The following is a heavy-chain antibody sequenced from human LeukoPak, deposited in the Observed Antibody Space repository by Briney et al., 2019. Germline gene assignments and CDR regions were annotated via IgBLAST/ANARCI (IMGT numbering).Heavy chain of an antibody. CDR3: ARGPTVTTLMYYFDY. V-gene: IGHV3-48*02. CDR2: ISSSSSTI. D-gene: IGHD4-11*01. CDR1: GFTFSSYS. J-gene: IGHJ4*02. Sequence: TGGSLRLSCAASGFTFSSYSMNWVRQAPGKGLEWVSYISSSSSTIYYADSVKGRFTISRDNAKNSLYLQMNSLRDEDTAVYYCARGPTVTTLMYYFDYWGQGTLVTVS.